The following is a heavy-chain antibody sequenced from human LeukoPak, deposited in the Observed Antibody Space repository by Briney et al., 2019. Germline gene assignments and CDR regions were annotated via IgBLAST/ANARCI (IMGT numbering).Heavy chain of an antibody. J-gene: IGHJ3*02. CDR2: IYTSGST. V-gene: IGHV4-4*07. CDR3: ARDLSAIAVAGDDAFDI. CDR1: GGSISSYY. Sequence: SETLSLTCTVSGGSISSYYWSWIRQPAGKGLEWIGRIYTSGSTNYNPSLKSRVTMSVDTSKNQFSLKLSSVTAADTAVYYCARDLSAIAVAGDDAFDIWGQGTMVTVSS. D-gene: IGHD6-19*01.